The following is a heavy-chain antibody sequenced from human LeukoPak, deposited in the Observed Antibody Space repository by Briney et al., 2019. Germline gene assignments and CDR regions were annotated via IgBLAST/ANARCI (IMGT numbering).Heavy chain of an antibody. Sequence: GGSLRLSCAASGFTFSSYAMHWVRQAPGKGLEWVAAVSYDGSDKHYADSVKGRFTISRDNSENTLSLQMNSLRADDTAVYYCARDVCSSVNCYISGGSYFDYWGQGALVIVSS. CDR2: VSYDGSDK. CDR1: GFTFSSYA. J-gene: IGHJ4*02. D-gene: IGHD2-2*02. V-gene: IGHV3-30-3*01. CDR3: ARDVCSSVNCYISGGSYFDY.